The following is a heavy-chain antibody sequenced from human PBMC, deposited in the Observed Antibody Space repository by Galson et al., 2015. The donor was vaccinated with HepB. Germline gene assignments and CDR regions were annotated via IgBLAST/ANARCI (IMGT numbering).Heavy chain of an antibody. Sequence: LRLSCAASGFTFNNYSMNWVRQAPGKGLEWVSYISSSSSTIYYADSVKGRFTISRDNAKNSLYLQMNSLRAEDTAVYYCAGGIVVVVAATPGSSWFDPWGQGTLVTVSS. J-gene: IGHJ5*02. V-gene: IGHV3-48*01. CDR1: GFTFNNYS. CDR2: ISSSSSTI. D-gene: IGHD2-15*01. CDR3: AGGIVVVVAATPGSSWFDP.